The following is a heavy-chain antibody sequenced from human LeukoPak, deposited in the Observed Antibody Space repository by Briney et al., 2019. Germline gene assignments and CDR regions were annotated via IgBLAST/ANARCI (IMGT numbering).Heavy chain of an antibody. CDR3: ARAAYSSSHYFDY. CDR2: INHSGST. Sequence: ETLSLTCAVYGGSYSGYYWSWIRQPPGKGLEWIGEINHSGSTNYNPSLKSRVTISVDTSKNQFSLKLSSVTAADTAVYYCARAAYSSSHYFDYWGQGTLVTVSS. D-gene: IGHD6-13*01. CDR1: GGSYSGYY. V-gene: IGHV4-34*01. J-gene: IGHJ4*02.